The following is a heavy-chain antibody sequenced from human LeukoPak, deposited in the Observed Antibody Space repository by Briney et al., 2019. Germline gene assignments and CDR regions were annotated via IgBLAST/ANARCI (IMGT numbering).Heavy chain of an antibody. V-gene: IGHV1-2*02. Sequence: ASVKVSCKTSGYTFSGYYMHWGRQAPGQGVEWMGWINPDSGGTNYAQNFQGRATMTRDTSISAVYIEVSRLTSDDTAVYYCARDLLDSSGCLAYWGQGTLVTVSS. CDR1: GYTFSGYY. J-gene: IGHJ4*02. D-gene: IGHD3-22*01. CDR3: ARDLLDSSGCLAY. CDR2: INPDSGGT.